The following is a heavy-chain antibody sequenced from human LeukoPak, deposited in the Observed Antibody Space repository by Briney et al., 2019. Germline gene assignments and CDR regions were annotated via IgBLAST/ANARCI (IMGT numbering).Heavy chain of an antibody. CDR1: GGSISSGGYS. V-gene: IGHV4-30-4*07. J-gene: IGHJ4*02. CDR2: IYYSGST. D-gene: IGHD3-10*01. CDR3: AGFTFFRGVITFDY. Sequence: PSQTLSLTCAVSGGSISSGGYSWSWIRQPPGKGLEWIGYIYYSGSTYYNPSLKSRVTISVDTSKNQFSLKLSSVTAADTAVYSCAGFTFFRGVITFDYWGQGTLVTVSS.